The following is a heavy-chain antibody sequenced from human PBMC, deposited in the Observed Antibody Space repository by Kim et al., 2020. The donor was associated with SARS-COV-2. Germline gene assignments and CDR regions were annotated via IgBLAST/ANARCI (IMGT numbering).Heavy chain of an antibody. J-gene: IGHJ6*02. CDR1: GYTFTSYY. Sequence: ASVKVSCKASGYTFTSYYMHWVRQAPGQGLEWMGIINPSGGSTSYAQKFQGRVTMTRDTSTSTVYMELSSLRSEDTAVYYCARGGLYCSSTSCYRYYYYGMDVWGQGTTVTVSS. CDR3: ARGGLYCSSTSCYRYYYYGMDV. V-gene: IGHV1-46*01. CDR2: INPSGGST. D-gene: IGHD2-2*02.